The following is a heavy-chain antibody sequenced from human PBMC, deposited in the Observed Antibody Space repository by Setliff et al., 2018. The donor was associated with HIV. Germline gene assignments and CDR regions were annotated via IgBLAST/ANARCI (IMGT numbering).Heavy chain of an antibody. CDR2: IYRAGWT. D-gene: IGHD3-10*01. V-gene: IGHV4-4*07. CDR3: ARSIYGSGSQPLDY. CDR1: GGSITGYW. Sequence: SETLSLTCSVSGGSITGYWWSWIRQPAGKGLEWIGRIYRAGWTIYNPSLESRVTMSVDTSKNQFSLSLSSMTAADTAVYYCARSIYGSGSQPLDYWGQGILVTVSS. J-gene: IGHJ4*02.